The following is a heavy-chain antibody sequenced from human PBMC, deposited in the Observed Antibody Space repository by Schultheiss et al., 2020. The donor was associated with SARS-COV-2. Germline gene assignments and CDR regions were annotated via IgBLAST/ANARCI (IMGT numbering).Heavy chain of an antibody. CDR2: ISGSGGST. CDR3: AKDRGRFYLTYYFDY. CDR1: GFTFSSYA. J-gene: IGHJ4*02. Sequence: GGSLRLSCAASGFTFSSYAMSWVRQAPGKGLEWVSAISGSGGSTYYADSVKGRFTISRDNSKNTLYLQMNSLRAEDTAVYYCAKDRGRFYLTYYFDYWGQGTLVTVSS. V-gene: IGHV3-23*01. D-gene: IGHD3-10*01.